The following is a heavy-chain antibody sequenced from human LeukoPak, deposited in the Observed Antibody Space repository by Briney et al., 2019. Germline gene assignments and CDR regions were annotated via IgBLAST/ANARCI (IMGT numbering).Heavy chain of an antibody. J-gene: IGHJ6*03. CDR3: AREGDYGDYSKSFYYMDV. CDR2: FYCGGST. Sequence: SGTLSLTCSVSGGYDSCSDYWGWIRQPPGKGLEWIVRFYCGGSTYYNPALKSRVTVSVDSSQTRFSLNLTSVTAADTAVYYCAREGDYGDYSKSFYYMDVWGKGTTVTVSS. CDR1: GGYDSCSDY. D-gene: IGHD4-17*01. V-gene: IGHV4-39*02.